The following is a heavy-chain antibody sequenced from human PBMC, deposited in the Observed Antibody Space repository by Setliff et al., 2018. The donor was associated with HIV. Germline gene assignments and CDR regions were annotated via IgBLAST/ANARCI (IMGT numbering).Heavy chain of an antibody. CDR2: INHSGST. CDR3: ARGGKYVWGSYRYTADDAFDI. V-gene: IGHV4-34*01. J-gene: IGHJ3*02. D-gene: IGHD3-16*02. Sequence: PSETLSLTCAVYGGSFSGYYWSWIRQPPGKGLEWIGEINHSGSTNYNPSLKSRVTISVDTSKKQFSLKLSSVTAADTAVYYCARGGKYVWGSYRYTADDAFDIWGQGTMVTVSS. CDR1: GGSFSGYY.